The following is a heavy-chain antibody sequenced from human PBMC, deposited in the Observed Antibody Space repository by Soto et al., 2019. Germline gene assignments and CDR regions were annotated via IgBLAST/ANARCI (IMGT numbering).Heavy chain of an antibody. J-gene: IGHJ4*02. CDR3: ARGARYYYGSGSYGIDY. CDR2: INHSGST. Sequence: SETLSLTCAVYGGSFSGYYWSWIRQPPGKGLEWIGEINHSGSTNYNPSLKSRVTISVDTSKNQFSLKLSSVTAADTAVYYCARGARYYYGSGSYGIDYRGQGTLVTVSS. CDR1: GGSFSGYY. V-gene: IGHV4-34*01. D-gene: IGHD3-10*01.